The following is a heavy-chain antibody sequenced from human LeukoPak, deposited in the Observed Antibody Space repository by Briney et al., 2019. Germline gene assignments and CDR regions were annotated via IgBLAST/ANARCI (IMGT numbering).Heavy chain of an antibody. V-gene: IGHV3-15*01. Sequence: PGGSLRLSCAASGFTFSNAWMSWVRQAPGKGLEWVGRIKSKTDGGTTDYAAPVKGRFTISRDDSKNMLYLQMNSLKTEDTAVYYCRVWFGELLYFDYWGQGTLVTVSS. J-gene: IGHJ4*02. D-gene: IGHD3-10*01. CDR2: IKSKTDGGTT. CDR3: RVWFGELLYFDY. CDR1: GFTFSNAW.